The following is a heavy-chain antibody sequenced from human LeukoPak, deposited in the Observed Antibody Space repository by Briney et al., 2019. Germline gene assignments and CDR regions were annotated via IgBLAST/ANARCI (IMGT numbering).Heavy chain of an antibody. D-gene: IGHD3-22*01. CDR1: GGSISSSSYY. CDR3: ARHVNSSGYYGYPNDAFDI. V-gene: IGHV4-39*01. CDR2: IYYSGST. J-gene: IGHJ3*02. Sequence: PSETLSLTCTVSGGSISSSSYYWGWIRQPPGKGLEWIGSIYYSGSTNYNPSLKSRVTISVDTSKNQFSLKLSSVTAADTAVYYCARHVNSSGYYGYPNDAFDIWGQGTMVTVSS.